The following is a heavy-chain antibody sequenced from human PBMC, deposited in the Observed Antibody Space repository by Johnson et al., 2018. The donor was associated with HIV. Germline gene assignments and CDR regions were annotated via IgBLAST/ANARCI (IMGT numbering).Heavy chain of an antibody. Sequence: QVQLVESGGGMVQPGGSLRLSCAASAFTFSSYGMHWVRQAPGKGLEWVAVISYDGSNKYYADSVKGRFTISRDNSKNTLYLQMNSLRAEDTAVYYCARDTTSGRDGSSWDGAFDIWGQGTMVTVSS. CDR2: ISYDGSNK. D-gene: IGHD6-13*01. CDR1: AFTFSSYG. CDR3: ARDTTSGRDGSSWDGAFDI. V-gene: IGHV3-30*03. J-gene: IGHJ3*02.